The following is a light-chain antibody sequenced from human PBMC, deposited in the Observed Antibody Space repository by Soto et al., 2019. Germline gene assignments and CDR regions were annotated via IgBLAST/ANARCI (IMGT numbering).Light chain of an antibody. CDR1: SSDVGGYHY. Sequence: QSALTQPPSASGSPGQSVTISCTGTSSDVGGYHYVSWYQQHPGKAPKLMIYEVSKRPSGVPDRFSGSKSGNTASLTVSGLQAEDEADYYCSSYAGSNNHVLFGGRTKLTVL. V-gene: IGLV2-8*01. CDR3: SSYAGSNNHVL. J-gene: IGLJ2*01. CDR2: EVS.